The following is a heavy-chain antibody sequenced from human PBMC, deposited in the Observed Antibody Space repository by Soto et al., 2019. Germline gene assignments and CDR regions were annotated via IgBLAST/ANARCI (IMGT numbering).Heavy chain of an antibody. Sequence: QVQLQQWGAGLLKPSETLSLTCAVYGGSFSGYQWSWIRQTPGKGLEWSGGINDSGDINYNPSLKSRVTTLVNSPKTQTALRLSSVTAADTAVYYCARGVILWFGELARRGGYYYYMDVWGKGTTVTVSS. V-gene: IGHV4-34*01. CDR1: GGSFSGYQ. D-gene: IGHD3-10*01. J-gene: IGHJ6*03. CDR3: ARGVILWFGELARRGGYYYYMDV. CDR2: INDSGDI.